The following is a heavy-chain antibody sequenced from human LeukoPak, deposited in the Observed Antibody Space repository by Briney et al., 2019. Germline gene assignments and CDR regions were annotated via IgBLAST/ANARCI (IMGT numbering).Heavy chain of an antibody. D-gene: IGHD2-15*01. V-gene: IGHV3-23*01. J-gene: IGHJ6*03. CDR3: AKNGDRGAYCSGGSCYSYYYYYMDV. CDR2: ISGSGRST. CDR1: GFSFSTYG. Sequence: GGSLRLSCAASGFSFSTYGMNWVRQAPGKGLEWVSSISGSGRSTYYADSVKGRFTISRDNSKNTLYLQMNSLRAEDTAIYYCAKNGDRGAYCSGGSCYSYYYYYMDVWGKGTTVTIS.